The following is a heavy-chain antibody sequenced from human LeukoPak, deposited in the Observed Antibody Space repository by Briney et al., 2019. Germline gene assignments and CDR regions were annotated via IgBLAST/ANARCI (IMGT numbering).Heavy chain of an antibody. D-gene: IGHD2-15*01. CDR2: ITPDGSGK. V-gene: IGHV3-7*01. J-gene: IGHJ4*02. CDR1: GFSFKDYW. CDR3: TGYCSGGSCFTAGY. Sequence: GGSLRLSCAASGFSFKDYWMSWVRQAPGKGLEWVADITPDGSGKTYVDSVKGRFTISRDNAKQSLYLQMDTVTAEDTAVYYCTGYCSGGSCFTAGYWGQGTLVAVSS.